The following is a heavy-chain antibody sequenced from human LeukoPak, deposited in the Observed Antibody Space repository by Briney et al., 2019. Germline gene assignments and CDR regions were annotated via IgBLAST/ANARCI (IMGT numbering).Heavy chain of an antibody. CDR1: GYSISSGYY. CDR3: AREGEIVVVTAIGAFDI. Sequence: SETLSLTCTVSGYSISSGYYWGWIRQPPGKGLEWIGSIYHSGSTYYNPSLKSRVTISVDTSKNQFSLKLSSVTAADTAVYYCAREGEIVVVTAIGAFDIWGQGTMVTVSS. D-gene: IGHD2-21*02. J-gene: IGHJ3*02. CDR2: IYHSGST. V-gene: IGHV4-38-2*02.